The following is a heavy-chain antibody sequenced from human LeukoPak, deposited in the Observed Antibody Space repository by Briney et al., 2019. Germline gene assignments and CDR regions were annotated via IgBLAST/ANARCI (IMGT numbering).Heavy chain of an antibody. D-gene: IGHD6-13*01. CDR3: ASGRKNIAAAGTLPDY. Sequence: GGSLRLSCAASGFTFSSYSMNWVRQAPGKGLEWVSSISSSSSYIYYADSVKGRFTISRDNAKNSLYLQVNSLRAEGTAVYYCASGRKNIAAAGTLPDYWGQGTLVTVSS. CDR1: GFTFSSYS. V-gene: IGHV3-21*01. CDR2: ISSSSSYI. J-gene: IGHJ4*02.